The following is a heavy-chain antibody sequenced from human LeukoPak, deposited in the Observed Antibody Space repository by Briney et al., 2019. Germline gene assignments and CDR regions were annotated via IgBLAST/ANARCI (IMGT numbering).Heavy chain of an antibody. CDR1: GFTFSSYS. J-gene: IGHJ6*03. Sequence: GGSLRLSCAASGFTFSSYSMNWVRQAPGKGLEWVSYISSSSSTIYYADSVKGRFTISRDNAKNSLYLQMNSLRAEDTAVYYCAIRGIAAAGNVGYYMDVWGKGTTVTVSS. CDR2: ISSSSSTI. CDR3: AIRGIAAAGNVGYYMDV. D-gene: IGHD6-13*01. V-gene: IGHV3-48*01.